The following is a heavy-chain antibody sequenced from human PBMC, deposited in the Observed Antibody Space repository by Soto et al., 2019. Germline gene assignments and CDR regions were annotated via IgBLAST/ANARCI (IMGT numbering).Heavy chain of an antibody. J-gene: IGHJ6*02. V-gene: IGHV1-8*01. D-gene: IGHD6-13*01. CDR2: MNPNSGNT. CDR3: ARRGYSSSWYYYYYYGMDV. CDR1: GYTFTSYD. Sequence: QVQLVQSGAEVKKPGASVKVSCKASGYTFTSYDINWVRQATGQGLEWMGWMNPNSGNTGYAQKFQGRVTMTRNTSISTAYMELSSLRSEDMAVYYCARRGYSSSWYYYYYYGMDVWGQGTTVTVSS.